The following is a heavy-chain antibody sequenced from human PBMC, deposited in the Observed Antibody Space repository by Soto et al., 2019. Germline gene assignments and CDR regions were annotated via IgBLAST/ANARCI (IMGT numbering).Heavy chain of an antibody. CDR3: ARAGGHTYYDYIWGSYRPDY. CDR1: GGSFSGYY. V-gene: IGHV4-34*01. D-gene: IGHD3-16*02. CDR2: INRSGST. J-gene: IGHJ4*02. Sequence: QVQLQQWGAGLLKPSETLSLTCAVYGGSFSGYYWSWIRQPPGKGLEWIGEINRSGSTNYNPSLKSRVTIAVATTKNQSSLKRSSVTAADTAVYYCARAGGHTYYDYIWGSYRPDYWGQGTLVTVSS.